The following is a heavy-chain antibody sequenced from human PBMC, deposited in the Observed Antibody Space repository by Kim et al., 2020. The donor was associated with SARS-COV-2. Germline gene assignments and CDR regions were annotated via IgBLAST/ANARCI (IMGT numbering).Heavy chain of an antibody. Sequence: WGSLRLSCAASGFTFSSYSMNWVRQAPGKGPEWVSYISSSSSTIYYADSVKGRFTISRDNAKNSLYLQMNSLRDEDTAVYYCAREPDYDILTGPSGHFYYYYGMDVWGQGTTVTVSS. CDR1: GFTFSSYS. V-gene: IGHV3-48*02. J-gene: IGHJ6*02. CDR2: ISSSSSTI. D-gene: IGHD3-9*01. CDR3: AREPDYDILTGPSGHFYYYYGMDV.